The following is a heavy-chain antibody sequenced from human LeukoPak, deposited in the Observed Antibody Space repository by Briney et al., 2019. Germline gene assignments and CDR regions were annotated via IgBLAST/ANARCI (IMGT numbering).Heavy chain of an antibody. D-gene: IGHD5-12*01. Sequence: ASVKVSCKASGGTFSSYAISWVRQAPGQGLEWMGWINPNSGGTNYAQKFQGWVTMTRDTSISTAYMELSRLRSDDTAVYYCARDSGYDEANFDYWGQGTLVTVSS. CDR2: INPNSGGT. V-gene: IGHV1-2*04. CDR3: ARDSGYDEANFDY. J-gene: IGHJ4*02. CDR1: GGTFSSYA.